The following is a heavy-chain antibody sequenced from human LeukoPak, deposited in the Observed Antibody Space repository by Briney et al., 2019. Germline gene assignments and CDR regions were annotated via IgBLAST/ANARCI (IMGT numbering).Heavy chain of an antibody. CDR1: GFTFSTYG. J-gene: IGHJ3*02. CDR3: AKGRGYSYGSQHDAFDI. V-gene: IGHV3-30*02. D-gene: IGHD5-18*01. CDR2: IQYDASNK. Sequence: GRSLRLSCAASGFTFSTYGMHWVRQAPGKGLEWVTFIQYDASNKYYADSLKGRFTISRDNSKNTLYLQMNSLRAEDTAVYYCAKGRGYSYGSQHDAFDIWGQGTMVTVSS.